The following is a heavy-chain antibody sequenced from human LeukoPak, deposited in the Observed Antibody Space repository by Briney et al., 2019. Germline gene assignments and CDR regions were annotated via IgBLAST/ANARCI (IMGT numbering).Heavy chain of an antibody. CDR1: GYTFTSYA. CDR3: ARDATENYDFWSDDAFDI. D-gene: IGHD3-3*01. J-gene: IGHJ3*02. V-gene: IGHV1-3*01. Sequence: ASVKVSCKASGYTFTSYAMHWVRQAPGQGLEWMGWINAGNGNTKYSQKFQGRVTITRDTSASTAYMELSSLRSEDTAVYYCARDATENYDFWSDDAFDIWGQGTMVTVSS. CDR2: INAGNGNT.